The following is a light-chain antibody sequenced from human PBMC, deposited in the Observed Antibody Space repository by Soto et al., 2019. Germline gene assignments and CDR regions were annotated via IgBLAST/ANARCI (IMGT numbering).Light chain of an antibody. CDR2: DNN. Sequence: QSVLTQPPSVSAAPGQKVTISCSGSSSNIGNNYVSWYQQLPGTAPKLLIYDNNKRPSGIPDRFSASKSGTSATLGITGLQTGDEADYYCGTWDSSLSADVVFGGGTKVTVL. J-gene: IGLJ2*01. CDR3: GTWDSSLSADVV. V-gene: IGLV1-51*01. CDR1: SSNIGNNY.